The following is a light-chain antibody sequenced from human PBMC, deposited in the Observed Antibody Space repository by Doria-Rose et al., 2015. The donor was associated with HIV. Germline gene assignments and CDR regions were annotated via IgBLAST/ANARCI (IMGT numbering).Light chain of an antibody. CDR1: QSLLYTSKNY. CDR3: QQYYDTPS. Sequence: DIQVTQSPESLGMSLGERATLNCTPNQSLLYTSKNYLAWYQQKPGQPPKLLIYWASTRQSGVPARFSGSGSGTDFTLTISSLEAEDVAVYYCQQYYDTPSFGPGTTVDIK. CDR2: WAS. V-gene: IGKV4-1*01. J-gene: IGKJ3*01.